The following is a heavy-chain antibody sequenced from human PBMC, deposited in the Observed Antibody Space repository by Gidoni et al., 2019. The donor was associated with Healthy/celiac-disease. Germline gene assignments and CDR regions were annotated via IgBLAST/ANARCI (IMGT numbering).Heavy chain of an antibody. CDR2: IYYSGRT. V-gene: IGHV4-39*07. D-gene: IGHD6-19*01. Sequence: QLQLQESGPGLVKPSETLSLTCTVSGGSISSRSYDWGWIRQPPGKGLEWIGSIYYSGRTYYNPSLKSRVTISVDTSKNQFSLKLCSVTAADTAVYYCARIVRYSSGWYIGSGAVYFDYWGQGTLVTVSS. CDR1: GGSISSRSYD. CDR3: ARIVRYSSGWYIGSGAVYFDY. J-gene: IGHJ4*02.